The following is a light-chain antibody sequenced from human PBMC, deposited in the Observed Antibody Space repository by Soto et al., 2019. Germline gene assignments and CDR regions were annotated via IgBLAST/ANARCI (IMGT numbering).Light chain of an antibody. CDR3: GRWDSSLSSFV. CDR2: DNN. V-gene: IGLV1-51*01. J-gene: IGLJ1*01. Sequence: QSVLAQPPSVSAAPGQKVTISCSGSSSNIGNNYVSWYQQLPGTAPKLLIYDNNKRPSGIPDRFSGSKSGTSATLSITGLRTGDDADYYCGRWDSSLSSFVFGVGTKVTVL. CDR1: SSNIGNNY.